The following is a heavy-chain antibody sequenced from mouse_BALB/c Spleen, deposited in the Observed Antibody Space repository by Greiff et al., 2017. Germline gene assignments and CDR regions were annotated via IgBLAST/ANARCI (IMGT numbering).Heavy chain of an antibody. CDR3: ARGTTVVGYYFDY. CDR2: IWAGGST. D-gene: IGHD1-1*01. V-gene: IGHV2-9*02. CDR1: GFSLTSYG. Sequence: VQLVESGPGLVAPSQSLSITCTVSGFSLTSYGVHWVRQPPGKGLEWLGVIWAGGSTNYNSALMSRLSISKDNSKSQVFLKMNSLQTDDTAMYYCARGTTVVGYYFDYWGQGTTLTVSS. J-gene: IGHJ2*01.